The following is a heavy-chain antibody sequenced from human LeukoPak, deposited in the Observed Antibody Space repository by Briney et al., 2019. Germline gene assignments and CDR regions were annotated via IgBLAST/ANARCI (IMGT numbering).Heavy chain of an antibody. CDR1: GFTFSSYA. J-gene: IGHJ4*02. CDR3: ARDLMVRGVINIFDY. Sequence: SLRFYGAASGFTFSSYAMHWLRHAPGMELEGVAVISYDGNNKYYADSVKVRFTISRDNSKNTLYLQMNSLTAEDTAAYYCARDLMVRGVINIFDYWGQGTLVTVSS. D-gene: IGHD3-10*01. CDR2: ISYDGNNK. V-gene: IGHV3-30*04.